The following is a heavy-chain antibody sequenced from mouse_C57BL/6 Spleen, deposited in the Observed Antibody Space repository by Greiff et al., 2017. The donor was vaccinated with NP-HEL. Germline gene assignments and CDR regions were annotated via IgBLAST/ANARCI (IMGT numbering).Heavy chain of an antibody. CDR2: ISSGSSTL. CDR1: GFTFSDYG. CDR3: ASTYYSNFYDAMDY. D-gene: IGHD2-5*01. Sequence: EVMLVESGGGLVKPGGSLKLSCAASGFTFSDYGMHWVRQAPEKGLEWVAYISSGSSTLYYADTVKGRFTISRDNAKNTLFLQRTSLRSEDTAMYYCASTYYSNFYDAMDYWGQGTSGTGSS. V-gene: IGHV5-17*01. J-gene: IGHJ4*01.